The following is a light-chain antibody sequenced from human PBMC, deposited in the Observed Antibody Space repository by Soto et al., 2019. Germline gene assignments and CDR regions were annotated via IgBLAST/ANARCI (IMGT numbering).Light chain of an antibody. CDR2: DVN. CDR1: SSDVGAFNY. V-gene: IGLV2-14*01. J-gene: IGLJ1*01. Sequence: QSVLTQPASVSGSPGQSITISCTGTSSDVGAFNYVSWYQQHPGKAPKLMVYDVNNRPSGVSNRFSGSKSGNTASLTISGFQAEDEADYYCSSYTTSRAYVFGGGTKVTVL. CDR3: SSYTTSRAYV.